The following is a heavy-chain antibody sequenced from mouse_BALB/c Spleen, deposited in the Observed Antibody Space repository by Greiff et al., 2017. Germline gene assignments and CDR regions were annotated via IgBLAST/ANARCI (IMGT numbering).Heavy chain of an antibody. CDR1: GFAFSSYD. V-gene: IGHV5-12-1*01. Sequence: VQVVESGGGLVKPGGSLKLSCAASGFAFSSYDMSWVRQTPEKRLEWVAYISSGGGSTYYPDTVKGRFTISRDNAKNTLYLQMSSLKSEDTAMYYCARLQWYFDVWGAGTTVTVSS. J-gene: IGHJ1*01. CDR2: ISSGGGST. CDR3: ARLQWYFDV.